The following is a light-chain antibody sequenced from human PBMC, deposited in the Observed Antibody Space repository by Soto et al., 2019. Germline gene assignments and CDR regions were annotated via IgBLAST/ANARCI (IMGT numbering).Light chain of an antibody. CDR2: VAS. Sequence: DIQMTQSPSSLSASVGDRVTIPCQASQDISKYLNWYQQKPGKAPKLLIYVASNLETGIPSRFSGSGSGTDFTFTISSLQPEDIAIYYCQQYDNPALTFGGGTKVDIK. J-gene: IGKJ4*01. CDR3: QQYDNPALT. CDR1: QDISKY. V-gene: IGKV1-33*01.